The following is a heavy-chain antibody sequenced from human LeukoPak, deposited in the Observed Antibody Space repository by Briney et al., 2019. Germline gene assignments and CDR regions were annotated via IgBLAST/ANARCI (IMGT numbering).Heavy chain of an antibody. Sequence: SETLSLTCAVYGGSFSGYYWSWIRQPPGKGLEWIGEINHSGSTNYSPSLKSRVTISVDTSKNQFSLKLSSVTAADTAVYYCARGLIAVAGFDYWGQGTLVTVSS. CDR3: ARGLIAVAGFDY. CDR1: GGSFSGYY. CDR2: INHSGST. V-gene: IGHV4-34*01. D-gene: IGHD6-19*01. J-gene: IGHJ4*02.